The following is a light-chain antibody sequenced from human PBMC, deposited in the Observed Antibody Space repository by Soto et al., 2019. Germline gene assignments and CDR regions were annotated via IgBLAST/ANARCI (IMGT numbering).Light chain of an antibody. Sequence: EIVLTQSPVTLSLSPGERATLSCRASQSINNYLAWYQQKPGQPPRLLTYDASNRATAIPVRFSGSGSGTDFNLTIRSLEAEDSAVYYCQYRGIWPPGATFGGGTKVEIK. CDR3: QYRGIWPPGAT. V-gene: IGKV3-11*01. J-gene: IGKJ4*01. CDR2: DAS. CDR1: QSINNY.